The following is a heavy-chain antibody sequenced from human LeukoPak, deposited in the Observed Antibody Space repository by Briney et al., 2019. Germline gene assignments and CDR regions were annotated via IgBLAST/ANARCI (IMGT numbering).Heavy chain of an antibody. CDR2: ISGSGGST. J-gene: IGHJ4*02. Sequence: GGALRLSCAGSGFTFSSYGMSWVRQAPGKGLEWVSAISGSGGSTYYADSVKGRFTISRDNSKNTLYLQMNSLRAEDTAVYYCAKGDDIVVVMGGFFDYWGQGTLVTVSS. V-gene: IGHV3-23*01. CDR3: AKGDDIVVVMGGFFDY. D-gene: IGHD2-21*01. CDR1: GFTFSSYG.